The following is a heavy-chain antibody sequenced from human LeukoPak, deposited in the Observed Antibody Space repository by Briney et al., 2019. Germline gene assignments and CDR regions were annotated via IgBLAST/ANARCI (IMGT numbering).Heavy chain of an antibody. Sequence: SETLSLTCAVYGGSFSGYYWSWIRQPPGKGPEWIGEINHSGSTNYNPSLKSRVTISVDTSKNQFSLKLSSVTAADTAVYYCARLKGYWGQGTLVTASS. J-gene: IGHJ4*02. V-gene: IGHV4-34*01. CDR3: ARLKGY. CDR2: INHSGST. CDR1: GGSFSGYY.